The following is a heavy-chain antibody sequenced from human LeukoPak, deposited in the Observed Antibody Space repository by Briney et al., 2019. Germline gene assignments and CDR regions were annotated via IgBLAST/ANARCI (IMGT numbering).Heavy chain of an antibody. CDR3: AKASIITMVRGPVFQH. J-gene: IGHJ1*01. CDR2: ISGGGETT. Sequence: PGGSLRLSCAASGFTFNNYAMNWVRQAPGKGLEWVSSISGGGETTYYADSVKGRFTISRDNSKNTLYLQMNSLRAEDTAVYYCAKASIITMVRGPVFQHWGQGTLVTVSS. V-gene: IGHV3-23*01. D-gene: IGHD3-10*01. CDR1: GFTFNNYA.